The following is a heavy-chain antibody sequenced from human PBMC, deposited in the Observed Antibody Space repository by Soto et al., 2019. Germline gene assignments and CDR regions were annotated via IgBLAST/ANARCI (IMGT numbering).Heavy chain of an antibody. Sequence: SETLSLTCTVSGDSISSANNYWSWIRQPPGEGLEWIGFISYSGTTSYSPSLKSRLAISLDTSKNQFSLSLTSVTAADTAVYYCARGRGYSYGLDPWGQGTLVTVSS. CDR2: ISYSGTT. CDR3: ARGRGYSYGLDP. V-gene: IGHV4-30-4*01. CDR1: GDSISSANNY. J-gene: IGHJ5*02. D-gene: IGHD5-12*01.